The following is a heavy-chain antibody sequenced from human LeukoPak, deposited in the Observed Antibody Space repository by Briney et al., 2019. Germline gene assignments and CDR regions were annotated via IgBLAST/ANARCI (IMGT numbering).Heavy chain of an antibody. CDR3: ARARDYYGSGSYWSFAFDI. CDR1: GFTFSSYS. D-gene: IGHD3-10*01. Sequence: GGSLRLSCAASGFTFSSYSMNWVRQAPGKGLEWVSSISSSSSYISYADSVKGRFTISRDNAKNSLYLQTNSLRAEDTAVYYCARARDYYGSGSYWSFAFDIWGQGTMVTVSS. CDR2: ISSSSSYI. V-gene: IGHV3-21*01. J-gene: IGHJ3*02.